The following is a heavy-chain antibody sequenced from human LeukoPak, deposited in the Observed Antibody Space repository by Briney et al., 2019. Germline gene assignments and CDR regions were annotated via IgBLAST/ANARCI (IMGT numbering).Heavy chain of an antibody. CDR1: GYTFTSYG. V-gene: IGHV1-18*01. J-gene: IGHJ6*02. CDR2: ISAYNGNT. CDR3: ASDFIPHTGIAAVDYYYYYGMDV. Sequence: ASVKVSCKASGYTFTSYGISWVRQAPGQGLEWMGWISAYNGNTNYAQKLQGRVTMTTDTSTSTAYMELRSLRSDDTAVYYCASDFIPHTGIAAVDYYYYYGMDVWGQGTTVTVSS. D-gene: IGHD6-13*01.